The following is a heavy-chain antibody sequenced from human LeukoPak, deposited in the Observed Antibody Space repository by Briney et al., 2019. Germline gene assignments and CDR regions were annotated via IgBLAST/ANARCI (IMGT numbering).Heavy chain of an antibody. J-gene: IGHJ5*02. CDR2: MNPNSGNT. CDR3: ARGFDPSSFDP. CDR1: GCTFTSYD. V-gene: IGHV1-8*03. Sequence: ASVKVSCKASGCTFTSYDINWVRHASGPGLEWMGWMNPNSGNTGYAQKFQGRVTITRNTSISTAYMELSSLRSEDTAVYYCARGFDPSSFDPWGQGTLVTVSS.